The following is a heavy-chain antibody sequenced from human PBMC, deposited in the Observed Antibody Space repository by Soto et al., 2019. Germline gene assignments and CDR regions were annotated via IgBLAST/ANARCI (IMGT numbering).Heavy chain of an antibody. V-gene: IGHV4-39*07. CDR3: ARALRAYCGGDCYSAYFDY. D-gene: IGHD2-21*02. CDR1: GGSISSSSYY. J-gene: IGHJ4*02. CDR2: IYYSGST. Sequence: SETLSLTCTVSGGSISSSSYYWGWIRQPPGKGLEWIGSIYYSGSTYYNPSLKSRVTISVDTSKNQFSLKLSSVTAADTAVYYCARALRAYCGGDCYSAYFDYWGQGTLVTVSS.